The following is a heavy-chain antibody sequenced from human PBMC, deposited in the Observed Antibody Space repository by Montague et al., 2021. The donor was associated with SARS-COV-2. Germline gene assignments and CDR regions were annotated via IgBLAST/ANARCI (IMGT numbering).Heavy chain of an antibody. Sequence: TLSLTCTVSGDSISSGTHYWSWIRQPAGKGLEWIGRIYTSGGTNYNPSLKSRVTMSVDPSKNQFSLTMSSVTAADTAVYYCARVGGNYYRYFDYWGQGSLVTVSS. D-gene: IGHD1-26*01. CDR2: IYTSGGT. CDR3: ARVGGNYYRYFDY. J-gene: IGHJ4*02. V-gene: IGHV4-61*02. CDR1: GDSISSGTHY.